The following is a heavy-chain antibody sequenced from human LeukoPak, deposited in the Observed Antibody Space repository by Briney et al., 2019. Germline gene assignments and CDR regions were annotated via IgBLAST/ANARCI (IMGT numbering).Heavy chain of an antibody. CDR2: ISSSGSTI. CDR1: GFTFSDYY. Sequence: GGSLRLSCAASGFTFSDYYMSWIRQAPGKGLEWVSYISSSGSTIYYADSVKGRFTTSRDNAKNSLYLQVNSLRAEDTALYYCAKDGGSSGWYVDYWGQGTLVTVSS. CDR3: AKDGGSSGWYVDY. D-gene: IGHD6-19*01. J-gene: IGHJ4*02. V-gene: IGHV3-11*01.